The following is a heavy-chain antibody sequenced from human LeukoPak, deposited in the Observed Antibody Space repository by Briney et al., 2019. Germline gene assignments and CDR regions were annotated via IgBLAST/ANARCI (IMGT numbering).Heavy chain of an antibody. CDR3: ARRAWGKNWFDP. Sequence: TSETLSLTCTVSGGSISSYYWSWIRQPPGKGLEWIGYIYTSGSTNYNPPPKSRVPIQGVTSKSQISLKLSSVSAADTAVYHCARRAWGKNWFDPWGQGTLVTVSS. CDR1: GGSISSYY. CDR2: IYTSGST. D-gene: IGHD7-27*01. V-gene: IGHV4-4*09. J-gene: IGHJ5*02.